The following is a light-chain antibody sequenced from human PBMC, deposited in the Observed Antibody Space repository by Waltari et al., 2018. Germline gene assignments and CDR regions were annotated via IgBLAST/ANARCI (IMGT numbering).Light chain of an antibody. CDR1: SSDVGGSNY. V-gene: IGLV2-11*01. CDR3: CSYAGSSTFYV. J-gene: IGLJ1*01. CDR2: DVN. Sequence: QSALTQPASVSGSPGQSITISCTGTSSDVGGSNYVPWYQQHPGKAPKLVIYDVNKRPSGVPDRFSGSKSGNTASLTISGLQAEDEADYYCCSYAGSSTFYVFGSGTEVTV.